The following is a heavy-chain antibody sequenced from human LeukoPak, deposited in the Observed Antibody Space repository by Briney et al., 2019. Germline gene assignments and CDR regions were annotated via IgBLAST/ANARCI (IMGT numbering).Heavy chain of an antibody. V-gene: IGHV3-23*01. Sequence: QPGGSLRLSCVVSGFTFKNCAMSWVRQAPGKGLEWVSSISDSGGNTYYADSVKGRFTVSRDNSKNTLYLQVNSLRADDTAVYYCAKVIGLVDPFDYWGQGTLVTVSS. J-gene: IGHJ4*02. CDR2: ISDSGGNT. CDR1: GFTFKNCA. CDR3: AKVIGLVDPFDY. D-gene: IGHD2-15*01.